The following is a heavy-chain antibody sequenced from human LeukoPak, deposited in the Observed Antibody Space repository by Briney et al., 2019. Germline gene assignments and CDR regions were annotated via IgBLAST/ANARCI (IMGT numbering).Heavy chain of an antibody. V-gene: IGHV1-2*02. Sequence: GASVKVSCKASGYTFTSYYMHWVRQAPGQGLEWMGWINPNSGGTNYAQKFQGRVTMTRDTSISTAYMELSRLRSDDTAVYYCARAAIAPQANWFDPWGQGTLVTVSS. J-gene: IGHJ5*02. CDR3: ARAAIAPQANWFDP. CDR2: INPNSGGT. CDR1: GYTFTSYY.